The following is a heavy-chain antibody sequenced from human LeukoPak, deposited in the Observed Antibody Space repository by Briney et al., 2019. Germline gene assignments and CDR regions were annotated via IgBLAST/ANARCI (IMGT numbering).Heavy chain of an antibody. CDR2: IYYTGNT. CDR3: ATEGTATRFDH. J-gene: IGHJ4*02. D-gene: IGHD2-21*02. V-gene: IGHV4-39*01. CDR1: GDSISTTFYY. Sequence: SETLSLTCTVSGDSISTTFYYWGWIRQPPGKGLEWIGSIYYTGNTYYNPSLKSRATISVDTSKNQLSLNLNSVTAADTAMYYCATEGTATRFDHWGQGTLVTVSS.